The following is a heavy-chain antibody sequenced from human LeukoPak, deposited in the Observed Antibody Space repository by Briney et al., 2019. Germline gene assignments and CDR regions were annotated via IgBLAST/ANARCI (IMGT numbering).Heavy chain of an antibody. Sequence: PSETLSLTCAVYGGSFSGYYWSWIRQPPGKGLEWIGYIYYSGSTNYNPSLKSRVTISVDTSKNQFSLKLSSVTAADTAVYYCARDWSSSRGYFDYWGQGTLVTVSS. V-gene: IGHV4-59*01. D-gene: IGHD6-6*01. J-gene: IGHJ4*02. CDR3: ARDWSSSRGYFDY. CDR2: IYYSGST. CDR1: GGSFSGYY.